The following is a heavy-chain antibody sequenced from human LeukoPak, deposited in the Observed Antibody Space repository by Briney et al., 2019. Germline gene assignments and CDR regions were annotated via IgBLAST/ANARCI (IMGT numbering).Heavy chain of an antibody. CDR3: ARSPAAGTFIFDY. CDR1: GGSLSSYY. J-gene: IGHJ4*02. Sequence: SETLSLTCTVSGGSLSSYYWSWFRQPPGKGLEWIGYIYYSGSTNYNPSLKSRVTISVDTSKNQFSLKLSSVTAADTAVYYCARSPAAGTFIFDYWGQGTLVTVSS. D-gene: IGHD6-13*01. CDR2: IYYSGST. V-gene: IGHV4-59*08.